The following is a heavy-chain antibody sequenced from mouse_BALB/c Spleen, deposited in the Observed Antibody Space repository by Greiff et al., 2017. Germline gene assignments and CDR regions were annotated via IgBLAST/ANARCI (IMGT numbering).Heavy chain of an antibody. Sequence: QVHVKQSGAELARPGASVKLSCKASGYTFTSYWMQWVKQRPGQGLEWIGAIYPGDGDTRYTQKFKGKATLTADKSSSTAYMQLSSLASEDSAVYYCARSNGAMDYWGQGTSVTVSS. CDR1: GYTFTSYW. CDR2: IYPGDGDT. V-gene: IGHV1-87*01. J-gene: IGHJ4*01. CDR3: ARSNGAMDY.